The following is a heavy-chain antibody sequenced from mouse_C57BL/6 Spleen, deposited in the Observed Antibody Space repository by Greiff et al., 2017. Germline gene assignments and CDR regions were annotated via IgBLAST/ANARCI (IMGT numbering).Heavy chain of an antibody. J-gene: IGHJ3*01. CDR2: IDPSDSET. CDR3: ASPYDYDEALFAY. Sequence: QVQLQQPGAELVRPGSSVKLSCKASGYTFTSYWMHWVKQRPIQGLAWIGNIDPSDSETHYNQKFKDKATLTVDKSSSTAYMQLSSLTSEDSAVYYCASPYDYDEALFAYWGQGTLVTVSA. V-gene: IGHV1-52*01. D-gene: IGHD2-4*01. CDR1: GYTFTSYW.